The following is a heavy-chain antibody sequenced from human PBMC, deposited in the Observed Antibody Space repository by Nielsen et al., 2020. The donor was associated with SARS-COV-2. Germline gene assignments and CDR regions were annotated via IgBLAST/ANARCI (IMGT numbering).Heavy chain of an antibody. D-gene: IGHD2-2*01. CDR1: GFTFSSYS. J-gene: IGHJ4*02. Sequence: GESLKISCAASGFTFSSYSMNWVRQAPGKGLEWVSSIGSSDNYIYYADSVKGRFTISRDNAKNSLYLEMNSLRAEDTALYHCARSVVPAANYYFDYWGQGTLVTVSS. CDR2: IGSSDNYI. CDR3: ARSVVPAANYYFDY. V-gene: IGHV3-21*04.